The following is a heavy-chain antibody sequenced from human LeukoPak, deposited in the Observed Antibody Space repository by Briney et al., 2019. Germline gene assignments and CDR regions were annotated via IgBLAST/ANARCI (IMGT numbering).Heavy chain of an antibody. Sequence: ASVKVSCKASGYTFASYYMHWVRQAPAQGLEWMGIINPSGGSTSYAQKFQGRVTMTRDTSTSTAYMELSSLRSEDTAVYYCAREHGDYLLDYWGQGTLVTVSS. CDR3: AREHGDYLLDY. D-gene: IGHD4-17*01. CDR2: INPSGGST. CDR1: GYTFASYY. J-gene: IGHJ4*02. V-gene: IGHV1-46*01.